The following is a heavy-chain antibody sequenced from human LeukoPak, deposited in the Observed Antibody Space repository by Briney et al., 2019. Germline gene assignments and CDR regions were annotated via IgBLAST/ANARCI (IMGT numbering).Heavy chain of an antibody. V-gene: IGHV1-18*01. CDR2: INAYNGDT. Sequence: ASVKVSRKASGYTFTSYGISWVRQAPGQGLEWMAWINAYNGDTNYAQKVQGRVTMTTDTSTSTAYMELRSLRSDDTAVYYCARDGSGTWFDYWGQGTLVTVSS. CDR1: GYTFTSYG. CDR3: ARDGSGTWFDY. J-gene: IGHJ4*02. D-gene: IGHD3-10*01.